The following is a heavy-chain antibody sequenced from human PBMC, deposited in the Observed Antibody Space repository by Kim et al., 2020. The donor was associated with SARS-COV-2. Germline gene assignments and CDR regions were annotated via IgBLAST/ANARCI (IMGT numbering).Heavy chain of an antibody. D-gene: IGHD3-22*01. V-gene: IGHV4-4*02. Sequence: SETLSLTCAVSGGSISSSNWWSWVRQPPGKGLEWIGEIYHSGSTNYNPSLKSRVTISVDKSKNQFSLKLSSVTAADTAVYYCARVSYYYDSSGYAFDIWGQGTMVTVSS. CDR1: GGSISSSNW. J-gene: IGHJ3*02. CDR2: IYHSGST. CDR3: ARVSYYYDSSGYAFDI.